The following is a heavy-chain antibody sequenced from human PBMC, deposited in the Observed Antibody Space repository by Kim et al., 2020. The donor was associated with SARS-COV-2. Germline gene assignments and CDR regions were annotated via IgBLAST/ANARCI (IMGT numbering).Heavy chain of an antibody. V-gene: IGHV4-34*01. D-gene: IGHD3-10*01. CDR1: GGSFSGYY. CDR2: INHSGST. J-gene: IGHJ5*02. CDR3: SRGGRITMGQGVISRTGFDP. Sequence: SETLSLTCAVYGGSFSGYYWSWIRQPPGKGLEWIGEINHSGSTNYNPSLKSRVTISVDTSKNQFSLKLSSVTAADTAVYYCSRGGRITMGQGVISRTGFDPWGQGTLVTVSS.